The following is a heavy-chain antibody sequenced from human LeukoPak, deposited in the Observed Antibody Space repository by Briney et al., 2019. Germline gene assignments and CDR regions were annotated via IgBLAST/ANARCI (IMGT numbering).Heavy chain of an antibody. J-gene: IGHJ4*02. V-gene: IGHV3-21*04. CDR1: GFTFSSYS. D-gene: IGHD2-2*01. CDR2: ISSSSSCI. Sequence: GGSLRLSCAASGFTFSSYSMNWVRQAPGKGLEWVSSISSSSSCIYYADSVKGRFTISRDNAKNTLYLQMNSLRAEDTAVYYCAKCLVVPAANDYWGQGTLVTVSS. CDR3: AKCLVVPAANDY.